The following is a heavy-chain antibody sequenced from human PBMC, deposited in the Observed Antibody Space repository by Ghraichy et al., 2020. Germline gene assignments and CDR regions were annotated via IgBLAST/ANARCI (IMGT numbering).Heavy chain of an antibody. Sequence: GESLNTSCAASGFTFSSYAMSWVRQAPGKGLEWVSAISGSGGSTYYADSVKGRFTISRDNSKNTLYLQMNSLRAEDTAVYYCAKDLHVSGPDYVWGSYRHPPFDAFDIWGQGTMVTVSS. CDR2: ISGSGGST. CDR3: AKDLHVSGPDYVWGSYRHPPFDAFDI. D-gene: IGHD3-16*02. CDR1: GFTFSSYA. J-gene: IGHJ3*02. V-gene: IGHV3-23*01.